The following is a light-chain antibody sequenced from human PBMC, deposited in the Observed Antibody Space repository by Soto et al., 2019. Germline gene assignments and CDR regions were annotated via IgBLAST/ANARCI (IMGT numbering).Light chain of an antibody. V-gene: IGLV2-14*01. CDR1: SSDVGGYDY. CDR3: SSYASSSTLV. J-gene: IGLJ2*01. Sequence: QSALTQPASVSGSPGQSITISCTGTSSDVGGYDYVSWYQQHPGKVPKLMIYDVSIRPSGVSNRFSGSKSGNTASLTISGLQAEDEADYYCSSYASSSTLVFGGGTKVTVL. CDR2: DVS.